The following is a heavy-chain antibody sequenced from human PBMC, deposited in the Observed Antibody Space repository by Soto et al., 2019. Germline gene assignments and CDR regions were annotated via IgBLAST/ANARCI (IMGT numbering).Heavy chain of an antibody. CDR2: ISSSSSTI. CDR1: GFTFSSYS. V-gene: IGHV3-48*01. CDR3: ARDLGSSWYPEYFQY. J-gene: IGHJ1*01. D-gene: IGHD6-13*01. Sequence: GGSLRLSCAASGFTFSSYSMNWVRQAPGKGLEWVSYISSSSSTIYYADSVEGRFTISRDNAKNSLYLQMNSLRAEDTAVYYCARDLGSSWYPEYFQYWGQGTLVTVSS.